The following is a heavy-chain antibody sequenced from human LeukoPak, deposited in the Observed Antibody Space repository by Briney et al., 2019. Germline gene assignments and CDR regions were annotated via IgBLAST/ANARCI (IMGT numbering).Heavy chain of an antibody. CDR3: ARDWSGKNWFDP. J-gene: IGHJ5*02. CDR2: ISAYNGNT. CDR1: GYTFTSYG. V-gene: IGHV1-18*01. D-gene: IGHD3-3*01. Sequence: ASVKVSCKASGYTFTSYGISWVRQAPGQGLEWMGWISAYNGNTNYAQKLQGKVTMTTDTSTSTAYMELRSLRSDDTAVYYCARDWSGKNWFDPWGQGTLVTVSS.